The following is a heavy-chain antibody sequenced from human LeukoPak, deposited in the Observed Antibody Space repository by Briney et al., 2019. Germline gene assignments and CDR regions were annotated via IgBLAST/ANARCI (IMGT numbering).Heavy chain of an antibody. CDR2: MNPNSGNT. CDR1: GYTFTSYD. D-gene: IGHD3-22*01. CDR3: ARNGYYYDSSGYYYLGY. Sequence: ASVKVSCKASGYTFTSYDINWVRQATGQRLEWMGWMNPNSGNTGYAQKFQGRVTMTRNTSISTAYMELSSLRSEDTAVYYCARNGYYYDSSGYYYLGYWGQGTLVTDSS. J-gene: IGHJ4*02. V-gene: IGHV1-8*01.